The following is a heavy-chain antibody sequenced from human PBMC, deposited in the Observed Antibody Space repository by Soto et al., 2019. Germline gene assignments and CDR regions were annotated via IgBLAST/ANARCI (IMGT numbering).Heavy chain of an antibody. D-gene: IGHD3-22*01. J-gene: IGHJ4*02. CDR1: GFTFSSYA. Sequence: QVQLVESGGGVVQPGRSLRLSCAASGFTFSSYAMHWVRQAPGKGLEWVPVISYDGSNKYYADSVKGRFTISRDNSKNTLYLQMNSLRAEYTAVYYCARLRADYYDSSGPFAYWGQGTLVTVSS. CDR2: ISYDGSNK. CDR3: ARLRADYYDSSGPFAY. V-gene: IGHV3-30-3*01.